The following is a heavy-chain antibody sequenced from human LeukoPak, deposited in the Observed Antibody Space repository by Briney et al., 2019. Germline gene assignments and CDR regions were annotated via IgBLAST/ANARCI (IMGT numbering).Heavy chain of an antibody. CDR2: ISSSSSYI. D-gene: IGHD2-2*01. V-gene: IGHV3-21*01. CDR1: GFTFSSHS. J-gene: IGHJ4*02. Sequence: GGSLRLSCAASGFTFSSHSINWVRQAPGKGLEWVSSISSSSSYIYYADSVKGRFTISRDNAKNSLYLQMNSLRAEDTAVYYCATENMGYCSSTSCYGQMGYWGQGTLVTVSS. CDR3: ATENMGYCSSTSCYGQMGY.